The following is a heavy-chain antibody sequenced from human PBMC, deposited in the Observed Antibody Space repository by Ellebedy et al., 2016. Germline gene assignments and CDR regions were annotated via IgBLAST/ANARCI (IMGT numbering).Heavy chain of an antibody. J-gene: IGHJ4*02. CDR2: IRGSGGTT. Sequence: GESLKISCAASGFAFSTYAMTWVRQAPGKGPEWISTIRGSGGTTYHADSVKGRFTISRDTSKNTLYLQANSLRAEDTAVYYCAREDALDGGFLDFWGQGALVTVSS. CDR1: GFAFSTYA. CDR3: AREDALDGGFLDF. V-gene: IGHV3-23*01. D-gene: IGHD3-16*01.